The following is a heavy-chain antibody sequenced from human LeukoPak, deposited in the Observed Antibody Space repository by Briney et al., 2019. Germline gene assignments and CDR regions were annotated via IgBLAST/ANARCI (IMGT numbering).Heavy chain of an antibody. CDR1: GYSFTSYW. V-gene: IGHV5-51*01. D-gene: IGHD6-13*01. J-gene: IGHJ4*02. Sequence: PGESLKISCKGSGYSFTSYWIGWVRQMPGKGLEWMGIIYPGDSDTRYSPSFQGQVTISADKSISTAYPQWSSLKASDTAMYYCARHDSRASIAAAGIYYWGQGTLVTVSS. CDR3: ARHDSRASIAAAGIYY. CDR2: IYPGDSDT.